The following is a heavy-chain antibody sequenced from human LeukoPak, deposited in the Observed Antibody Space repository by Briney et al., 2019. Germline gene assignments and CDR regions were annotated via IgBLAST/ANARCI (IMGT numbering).Heavy chain of an antibody. CDR2: ISGSGGST. D-gene: IGHD6-13*01. J-gene: IGHJ4*02. V-gene: IGHV3-23*01. Sequence: PGGSLRLSCAASGFTFSSYAMSWVRQAPGKGLEWVSAISGSGGSTYYADSVKGRFTISRDNSKNTLYLQMNSLRAEDTAVYYCAKVVSSSWYRTLPCFDYRGQGTLVTVSS. CDR3: AKVVSSSWYRTLPCFDY. CDR1: GFTFSSYA.